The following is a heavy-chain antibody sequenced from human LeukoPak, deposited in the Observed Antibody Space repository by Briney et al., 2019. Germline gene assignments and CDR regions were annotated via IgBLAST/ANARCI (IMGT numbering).Heavy chain of an antibody. D-gene: IGHD1-7*01. J-gene: IGHJ4*02. V-gene: IGHV3-30*18. CDR1: GFTFSSYG. CDR2: ISYDGSNK. Sequence: GGSLRLSRAASGFTFSSYGMHWVRQAPGKGLEWVAVISYDGSNKYYADSVKGRFTISRDNSKNTLYLQMNSLRAEDTAVYYCAKVKTVTGTTSYWGQGTLVTVSS. CDR3: AKVKTVTGTTSY.